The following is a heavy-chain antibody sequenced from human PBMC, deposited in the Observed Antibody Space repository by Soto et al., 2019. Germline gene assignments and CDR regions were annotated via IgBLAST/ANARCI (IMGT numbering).Heavy chain of an antibody. CDR3: ARHGDYSGMDV. CDR2: INHSGST. CDR1: VGSFSGYY. J-gene: IGHJ6*02. D-gene: IGHD3-16*01. Sequence: QVQLQQWGAGLLKPSETLSLTCAVYVGSFSGYYWSWIRQPPGKGLEWIGEINHSGSTNYNPSLKSRVTISVDTSKNQFSLKLSSVTAADTAVYYCARHGDYSGMDVWGQGTTVTVSS. V-gene: IGHV4-34*01.